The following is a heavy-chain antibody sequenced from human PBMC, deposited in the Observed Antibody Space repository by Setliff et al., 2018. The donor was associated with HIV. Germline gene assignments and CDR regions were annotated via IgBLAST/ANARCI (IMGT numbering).Heavy chain of an antibody. CDR3: ARPYGSGTKKYRWWYFDY. Sequence: PSETLSLTCAVYGGSFSGYYWSWIRQPPGKGLEWIGEINHSGSTNYNPSLKSRVTISVDTSKNQLSLKLSSVTAADTAVYYCARPYGSGTKKYRWWYFDYWGQGTLVTVSS. V-gene: IGHV4-34*01. D-gene: IGHD3-10*01. J-gene: IGHJ4*02. CDR1: GGSFSGYY. CDR2: INHSGST.